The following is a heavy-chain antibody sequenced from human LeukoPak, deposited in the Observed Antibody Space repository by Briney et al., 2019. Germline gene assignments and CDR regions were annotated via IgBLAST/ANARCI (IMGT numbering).Heavy chain of an antibody. J-gene: IGHJ6*03. CDR3: ARIPTYYYGSGSDYMDV. Sequence: GGSLRLSCAASGFTFSSYGMHWVRQAPGKGLEWVAFIRYDGSNKYYADSVKGRFTISRDNSKNTLYLQMNSLRAEDTAVYYCARIPTYYYGSGSDYMDVWGKGTTVTISS. V-gene: IGHV3-30*02. CDR2: IRYDGSNK. D-gene: IGHD3-10*01. CDR1: GFTFSSYG.